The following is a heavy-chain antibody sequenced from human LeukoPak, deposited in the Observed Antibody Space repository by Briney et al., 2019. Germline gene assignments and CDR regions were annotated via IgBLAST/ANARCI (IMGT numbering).Heavy chain of an antibody. CDR2: NFYSGST. CDR1: GGSISGYY. CDR3: ASGSTRYYYYYMDV. J-gene: IGHJ6*03. Sequence: SETLSLTCTVSGGSISGYYWSWIRQPPGKGLEWIGYNFYSGSTNYNPSLKSRVTMPLDTSKNQFSLKLTSVTAADTAVYYCASGSTRYYYYYMDVWGKGTAVTISS. V-gene: IGHV4-59*08.